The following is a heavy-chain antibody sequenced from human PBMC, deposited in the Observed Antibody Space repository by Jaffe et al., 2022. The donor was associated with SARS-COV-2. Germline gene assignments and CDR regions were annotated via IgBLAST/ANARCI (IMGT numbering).Heavy chain of an antibody. Sequence: EVQLVESGGGLVQPGGSLRLSCAASGFTFSSYWMHWVRQAPGKGLVWVSRINSDGSSTSYADSVKGRFTISRDNAKNTLYLQMNSLRAEDTAVYYCVLDRYYYDSSGYYYSDYWGQGTLVTVSS. CDR1: GFTFSSYW. CDR3: VLDRYYYDSSGYYYSDY. J-gene: IGHJ4*02. V-gene: IGHV3-74*01. D-gene: IGHD3-22*01. CDR2: INSDGSST.